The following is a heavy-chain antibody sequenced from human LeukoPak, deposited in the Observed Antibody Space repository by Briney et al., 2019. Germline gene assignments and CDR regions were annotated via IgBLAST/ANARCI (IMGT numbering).Heavy chain of an antibody. D-gene: IGHD3-9*01. V-gene: IGHV3-30*18. J-gene: IGHJ4*02. CDR1: GFTFSSYG. CDR3: AKDMGHHILTGLDY. CDR2: ISYDGSNK. Sequence: GGSLRLSCAASGFTFSSYGMHWVRQAPGKGLEWVAVISYDGSNKYYADSVKGRFTISRDNSKNTLYLQMNSLRAEDTAVYYCAKDMGHHILTGLDYWAREPWSPSPQ.